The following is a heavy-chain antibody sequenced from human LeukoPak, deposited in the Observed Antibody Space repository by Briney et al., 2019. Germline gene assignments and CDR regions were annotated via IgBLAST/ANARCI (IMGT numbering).Heavy chain of an antibody. CDR3: ANLLQPDSSSWGLAFDI. CDR1: GFTFSSYG. J-gene: IGHJ3*02. D-gene: IGHD6-13*01. V-gene: IGHV3-30*18. CDR2: ISYDGSNK. Sequence: GGSLRLSCAASGFTFSSYGMHWVRQAPGKGLEWVAVISYDGSNKYYADSVKGRFTISRDNSKNTLYLQMNSLRAEDTAVYYCANLLQPDSSSWGLAFDIWGQGTMVTVSS.